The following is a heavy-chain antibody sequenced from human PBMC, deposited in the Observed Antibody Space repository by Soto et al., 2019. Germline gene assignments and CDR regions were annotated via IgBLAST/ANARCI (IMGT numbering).Heavy chain of an antibody. J-gene: IGHJ4*02. V-gene: IGHV3-30*18. D-gene: IGHD2-2*01. Sequence: GGSLRLSCAASGFTFSSYGMHWVRQAPGKGLEWVAVISYDGSNKYYADSVKDRFTISRDNSKNTLYLQMNSLRAEDTAVYYCANLNGVYCSSTSCRPSDYWGQGTLVTVSS. CDR2: ISYDGSNK. CDR1: GFTFSSYG. CDR3: ANLNGVYCSSTSCRPSDY.